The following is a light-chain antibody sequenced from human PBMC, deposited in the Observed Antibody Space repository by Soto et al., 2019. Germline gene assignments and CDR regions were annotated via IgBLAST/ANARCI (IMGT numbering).Light chain of an antibody. J-gene: IGKJ1*01. V-gene: IGKV3-15*01. Sequence: EIVVTQSPATLSVSPGERVTLSCRASQSVSSSLAWYKQRPGQAPRLLIYDTSTRAPGIAARFSGSGSGTEFTLSMCGLQSEDVAVYYCQEYVHWPPGTFGQGTKVDIK. CDR3: QEYVHWPPGT. CDR1: QSVSSS. CDR2: DTS.